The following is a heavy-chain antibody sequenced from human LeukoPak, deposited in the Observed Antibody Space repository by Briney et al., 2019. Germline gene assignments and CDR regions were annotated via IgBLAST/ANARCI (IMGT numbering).Heavy chain of an antibody. Sequence: GGSLRLSCAASGFSFSSYWMSWVRQAPGKELEWVANIKQDGSEEYYVDSVRGRFTISRDNAKNSLYLQMSSLRAEDTAVYYCARDSACYDYWGQGTLVTVSS. V-gene: IGHV3-7*01. CDR1: GFSFSSYW. J-gene: IGHJ4*02. CDR3: ARDSACYDY. CDR2: IKQDGSEE. D-gene: IGHD2-15*01.